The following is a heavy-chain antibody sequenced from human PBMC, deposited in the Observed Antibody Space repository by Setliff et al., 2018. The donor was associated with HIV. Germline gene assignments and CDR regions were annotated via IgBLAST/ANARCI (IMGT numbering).Heavy chain of an antibody. CDR1: GGSISGFY. CDR2: IYDSGAT. V-gene: IGHV4-59*08. CDR3: ARLRPPATQTDYYYYMDV. D-gene: IGHD2-2*01. J-gene: IGHJ6*03. Sequence: PSETLSLTCTVSGGSISGFYWSWIRQSPGNGLEWIGWIYDSGATKYNPSLKSRATISLETSKMQFSLKLNSVSAADTAVYYCARLRPPATQTDYYYYMDVWGKGTSVTVS.